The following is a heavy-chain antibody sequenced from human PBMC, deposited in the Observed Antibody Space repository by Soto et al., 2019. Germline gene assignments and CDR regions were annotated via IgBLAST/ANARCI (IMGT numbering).Heavy chain of an antibody. CDR3: ARGSYYGSGIDY. CDR2: IYYSGST. Sequence: QVQLQESGPGLVKPSQTLSLTCTVSGVSISSGGYYWSWIRQHPGKGLGWIGYIYYSGSTYYNPSLKRLVTISVDTSKNQCSLKLSSVTAADTAVYYCARGSYYGSGIDYWGQGTLVTVSS. D-gene: IGHD3-10*01. V-gene: IGHV4-31*01. CDR1: GVSISSGGYY. J-gene: IGHJ4*02.